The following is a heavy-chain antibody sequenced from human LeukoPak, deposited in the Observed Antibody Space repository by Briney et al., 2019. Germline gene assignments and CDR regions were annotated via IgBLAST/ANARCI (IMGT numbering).Heavy chain of an antibody. CDR2: IYPGGSDT. CDR1: GYSFTSYW. D-gene: IGHD3-10*01. Sequence: GESLKISCKGSGYSFTSYWIGWVRQMPGKGLEWMGIIYPGGSDTRYSPSFQGQVTISADKSISTAYLQWSSLKASDTAMYYCARRGGGASYYGSGSPFDWFDPWGQGTLVTVSS. J-gene: IGHJ5*02. CDR3: ARRGGGASYYGSGSPFDWFDP. V-gene: IGHV5-51*01.